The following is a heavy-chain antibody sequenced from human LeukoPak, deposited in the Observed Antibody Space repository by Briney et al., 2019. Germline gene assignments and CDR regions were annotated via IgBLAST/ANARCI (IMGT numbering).Heavy chain of an antibody. D-gene: IGHD6-13*01. Sequence: SETLSLTCTVSGGSISSYYWSWIRQPAGRGLEWIGRIYSTGSTNYNPSLKSRVTMSVDTSKNQFSLRLRSVTAADTAVYYCARQIASAGTAGFDFWGQGTLVIVSS. CDR3: ARQIASAGTAGFDF. CDR2: IYSTGST. V-gene: IGHV4-4*07. J-gene: IGHJ4*02. CDR1: GGSISSYY.